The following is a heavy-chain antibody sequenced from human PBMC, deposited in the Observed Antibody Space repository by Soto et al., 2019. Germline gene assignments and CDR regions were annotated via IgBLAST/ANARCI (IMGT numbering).Heavy chain of an antibody. CDR2: IIPILGIA. V-gene: IGHV1-69*04. CDR3: ARDPLSAAGLSGWYDY. D-gene: IGHD6-19*01. Sequence: GASVKVSCKASGGTFSSYTISWVRQAPGQGLEWMGRIIPILGIANYAQKFQGRVTITADKSTSTAYMELSSLRSEDTAVYYCARDPLSAAGLSGWYDYWGQGTLVTVSS. CDR1: GGTFSSYT. J-gene: IGHJ4*02.